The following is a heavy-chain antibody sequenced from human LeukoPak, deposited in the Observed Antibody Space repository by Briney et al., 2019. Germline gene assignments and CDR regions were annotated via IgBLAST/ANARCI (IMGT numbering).Heavy chain of an antibody. J-gene: IGHJ4*02. CDR1: GVPISDYH. V-gene: IGHV4-59*01. Sequence: PSETLSLTCSVCGVPISDYHGIWIRQPTAKGLEWMGYFSYSGSTRYNPSLKSRVTMSVDTSKNQFSLRLISVAAADTAVYYCARMYSGTSYYFDFWGQGTLVTVSS. D-gene: IGHD1-26*01. CDR2: FSYSGST. CDR3: ARMYSGTSYYFDF.